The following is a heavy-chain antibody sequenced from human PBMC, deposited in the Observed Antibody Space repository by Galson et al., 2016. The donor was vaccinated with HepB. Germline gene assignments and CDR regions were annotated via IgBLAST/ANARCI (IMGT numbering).Heavy chain of an antibody. V-gene: IGHV3-30*18. CDR3: AKDRGRLRKLFDS. Sequence: SLRLSCAASGFSFSYFGMHWVRQAPGKGLEWVALISYDGSNTYYADSVKGRFTISRDNSKNTLYLQMNNVRAEDTAVYYCAKDRGRLRKLFDSWGQGTLVTVSS. CDR1: GFSFSYFG. CDR2: ISYDGSNT. J-gene: IGHJ4*02.